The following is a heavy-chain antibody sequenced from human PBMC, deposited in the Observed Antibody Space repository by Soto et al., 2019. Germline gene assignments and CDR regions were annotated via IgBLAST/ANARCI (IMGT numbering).Heavy chain of an antibody. CDR1: GFTFSSYG. J-gene: IGHJ4*02. CDR2: ISYDGSNK. Sequence: ESGGGVVQPGRSLRLSCAASGFTFSSYGMHWVRQAPGKGLEWVAVISYDGSNKYYADSVKGRFTISRDNSKNTLYLQMNSLRAEDTAVYYCAKGPLNSSGWSFDYWGQGTLVTVSS. CDR3: AKGPLNSSGWSFDY. D-gene: IGHD6-19*01. V-gene: IGHV3-30*18.